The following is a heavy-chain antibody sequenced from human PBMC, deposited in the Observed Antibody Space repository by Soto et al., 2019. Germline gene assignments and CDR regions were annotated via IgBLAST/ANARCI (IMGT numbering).Heavy chain of an antibody. V-gene: IGHV1-69*06. J-gene: IGHJ4*02. CDR2: IIATFGTA. CDR3: VSAGDVAALSRKYYFHS. Sequence: QVQLVQSGDAVKKPGSSVKVSCKTSGVTFSNYGFSWLRQARGQGLEWMGGIIATFGTADYPQQFQDRVTITADISASTIYMELRRLKSEETAVYYCVSAGDVAALSRKYYFHSWGQGTQVTVSS. D-gene: IGHD6-6*01. CDR1: GVTFSNYG.